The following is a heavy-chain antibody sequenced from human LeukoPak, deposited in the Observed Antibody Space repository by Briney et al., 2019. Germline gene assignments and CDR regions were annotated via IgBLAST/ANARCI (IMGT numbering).Heavy chain of an antibody. V-gene: IGHV1-24*01. CDR2: FDPEDGET. D-gene: IGHD1-26*01. J-gene: IGHJ6*03. CDR3: ATGIVGPARPYYYYYMDV. Sequence: GASVKVSCKVSGYTLTELSMNWVRQAPGKGLEWMGGFDPEDGETIYAQKFQGRVTMTEDTSTDTAYMELSSLRSEDTAVYYCATGIVGPARPYYYYYMDVWGKGTTVTISS. CDR1: GYTLTELS.